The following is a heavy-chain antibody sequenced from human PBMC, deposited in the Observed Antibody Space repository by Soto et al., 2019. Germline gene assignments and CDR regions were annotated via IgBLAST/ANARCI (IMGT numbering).Heavy chain of an antibody. CDR3: ARRASYGGDYYYGMDV. J-gene: IGHJ6*02. D-gene: IGHD4-17*01. CDR1: GYSYTDCY. CDR2: IDPKNGLT. V-gene: IGHV1-2*02. Sequence: ASVKVSCKCSGYSYTDCYIHWVRQAPGQGLEWMGWIDPKNGLTNFSEKFRGGVTMTTDTSLNTAYMEMRSLTSDDTAVYYCARRASYGGDYYYGMDVWGQGTTVTVSS.